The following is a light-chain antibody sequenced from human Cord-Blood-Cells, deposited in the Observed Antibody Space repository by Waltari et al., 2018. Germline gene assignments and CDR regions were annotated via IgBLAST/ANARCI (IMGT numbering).Light chain of an antibody. Sequence: MTQSPLSLPVTPGEPASISCRSSQSISSYLNWYQQKPGKAPKLLIYAASSLQSGVPSRFSGSGSGTDFTLTISSLQPEDFATYYCQQSYSTPRTFGQGTKVEIK. CDR2: AAS. J-gene: IGKJ1*01. V-gene: IGKV1-39*01. CDR1: QSISSY. CDR3: QQSYSTPRT.